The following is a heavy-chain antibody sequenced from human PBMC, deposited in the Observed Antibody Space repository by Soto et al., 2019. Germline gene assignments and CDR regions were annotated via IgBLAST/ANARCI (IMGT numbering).Heavy chain of an antibody. D-gene: IGHD2-8*02. CDR3: ARDRTGGNDAFDI. J-gene: IGHJ3*02. CDR1: GGSISSYY. CDR2: IYYSGST. V-gene: IGHV4-59*01. Sequence: PSETLSLTCTVSGGSISSYYWSWIRQPPGKGLEWIGYIYYSGSTNYNPSLKSRVTISADTSKNQFSLKLSSVTAADTAVYYCARDRTGGNDAFDIWGQGTMVTVSS.